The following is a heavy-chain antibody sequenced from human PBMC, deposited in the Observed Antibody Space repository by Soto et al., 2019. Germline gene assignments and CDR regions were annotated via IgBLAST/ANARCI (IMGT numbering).Heavy chain of an antibody. Sequence: QIQLVQSGAEVKKAGASVKVSCKASGYAFNKHGISWVRQAPGQGLEWMGWISTDSDRADYAQKLQGRLTMTTDTSTTTADMDLRSPRSDDTAIYFCVRDRDWRRFSCLDRFDRWGQGTMVSVSS. J-gene: IGHJ3*01. V-gene: IGHV1-18*01. CDR1: GYAFNKHG. CDR2: ISTDSDRA. CDR3: VRDRDWRRFSCLDRFDR. D-gene: IGHD2-2*01.